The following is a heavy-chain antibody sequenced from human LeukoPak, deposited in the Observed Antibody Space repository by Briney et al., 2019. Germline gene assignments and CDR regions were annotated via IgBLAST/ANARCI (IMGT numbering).Heavy chain of an antibody. D-gene: IGHD4-23*01. CDR1: GFTFSSHL. V-gene: IGHV3-66*01. Sequence: GGSLRLSCAASGFTFSSHLMNWVRQAPGKGLEWVSVINSGGSTYYADSVKGRFTISRDNSKNTLYLQMNSLRAEDTAVYYCARGTTVVTHWGQGTLVTVSS. CDR2: INSGGST. J-gene: IGHJ4*02. CDR3: ARGTTVVTH.